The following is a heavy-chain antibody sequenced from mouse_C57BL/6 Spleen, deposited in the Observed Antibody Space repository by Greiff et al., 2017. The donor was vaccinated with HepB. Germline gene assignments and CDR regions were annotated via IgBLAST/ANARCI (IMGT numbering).Heavy chain of an antibody. V-gene: IGHV1-7*01. J-gene: IGHJ3*01. CDR2: INPSSGYT. CDR3: AREGLSTVVAGSY. D-gene: IGHD1-1*01. CDR1: GYTFTSYW. Sequence: QVQLKESGAELAKPGASVKLSCKASGYTFTSYWMHWVKQRPGQGLEWIGYINPSSGYTKYNQKFKSKATLTVDKPSSTAYMQLSSLTSEDSAVYYCAREGLSTVVAGSYWGQGTLVTVSA.